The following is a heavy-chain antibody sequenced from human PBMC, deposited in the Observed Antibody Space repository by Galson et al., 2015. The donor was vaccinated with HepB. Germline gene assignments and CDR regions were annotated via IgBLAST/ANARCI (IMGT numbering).Heavy chain of an antibody. CDR1: GGPFIDYW. CDR3: ARAAPPYYFYGMDV. V-gene: IGHV4-34*01. CDR2: VDHSGST. Sequence: LSLTCAVYGGPFIDYWWTWVRQSPLKGLEWIGAVDHSGSTNYNPSLKSRVTMSVDTTKKEVYLKVISVTAADTGLYFCARAAPPYYFYGMDVWGQGTTVIVSS. J-gene: IGHJ6*02.